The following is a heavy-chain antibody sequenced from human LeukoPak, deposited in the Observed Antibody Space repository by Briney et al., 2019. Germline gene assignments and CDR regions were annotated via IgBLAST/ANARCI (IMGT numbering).Heavy chain of an antibody. D-gene: IGHD3-10*01. CDR1: GFTFSSYG. V-gene: IGHV3-33*08. CDR3: ARVSYYYGSGSSFYYYYGMDV. CDR2: IWYDGSNK. Sequence: PGGSLRLSCAGSGFTFSSYGMHWVRQAPGKGLEWVAVIWYDGSNKYYADSVKGRFTISRDNSKNTLYLQMNSLRAEDTAVYYCARVSYYYGSGSSFYYYYGMDVWGQGTTVTVSS. J-gene: IGHJ6*02.